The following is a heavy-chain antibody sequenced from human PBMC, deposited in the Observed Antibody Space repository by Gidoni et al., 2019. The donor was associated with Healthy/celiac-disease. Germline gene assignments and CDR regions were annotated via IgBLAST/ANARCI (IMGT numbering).Heavy chain of an antibody. J-gene: IGHJ4*02. V-gene: IGHV3-66*02. CDR3: ARDRTIFGVVIRLGY. D-gene: IGHD3-3*01. Sequence: VQLVESGGGLVQPGGSLRLSCAASGFTVRSNYMSWVRQAPGKGLEWVSVIYSGGSTYYADSVKGRFTISRDNSKNTLYLQMNSLRAEETAVYYCARDRTIFGVVIRLGYWGQGTLVTVSS. CDR1: GFTVRSNY. CDR2: IYSGGST.